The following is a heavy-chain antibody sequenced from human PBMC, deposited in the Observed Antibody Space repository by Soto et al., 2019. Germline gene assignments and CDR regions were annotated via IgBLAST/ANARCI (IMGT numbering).Heavy chain of an antibody. Sequence: PSQTLSLTCAISGDSVSSNSAAWNWIRQSPSKSLEWLGRTYYRSRWYNDYAKSVESRMTINPDISKNQFSLQLSSVTPEDTAVYYFARDWRVRGVMLGYYYYGMDVWGQGTTVTV. CDR1: GDSVSSNSAA. J-gene: IGHJ6*02. D-gene: IGHD3-10*01. V-gene: IGHV6-1*01. CDR2: TYYRSRWYN. CDR3: ARDWRVRGVMLGYYYYGMDV.